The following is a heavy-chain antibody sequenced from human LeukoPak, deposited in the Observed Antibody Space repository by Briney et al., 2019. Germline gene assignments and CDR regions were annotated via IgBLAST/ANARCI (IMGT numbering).Heavy chain of an antibody. D-gene: IGHD3-22*01. J-gene: IGHJ3*02. CDR3: ARDHYYDSSGYYDAFDI. V-gene: IGHV3-48*01. Sequence: GGSLRLSCAASGFTFSSYSMNWVRQAPGKGLEWVSYISSSSSTIYYADSVKGRFTISRDNAKNSLYLQMNSLRAEDTAVYYCARDHYYDSSGYYDAFDIWGQGTMVTVSS. CDR2: ISSSSSTI. CDR1: GFTFSSYS.